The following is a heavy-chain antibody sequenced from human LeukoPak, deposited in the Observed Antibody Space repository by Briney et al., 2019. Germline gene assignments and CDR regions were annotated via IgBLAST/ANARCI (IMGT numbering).Heavy chain of an antibody. Sequence: SETLSLTCTVSGGSISSYYWSWIRQPPGKGLEWIGEINHSGSTNYNPSLKSRVTISVDTSKNQFSLKLSSVTAADTAVYYCARGPAVIVVVKNAFDIWGQGTMVTVSS. V-gene: IGHV4-34*01. D-gene: IGHD3-22*01. J-gene: IGHJ3*02. CDR3: ARGPAVIVVVKNAFDI. CDR1: GGSISSYY. CDR2: INHSGST.